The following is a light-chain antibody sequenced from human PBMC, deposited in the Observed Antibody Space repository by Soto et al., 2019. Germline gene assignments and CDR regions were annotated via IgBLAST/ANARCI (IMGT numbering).Light chain of an antibody. V-gene: IGKV3-11*01. CDR2: DAS. CDR1: QSVSSY. J-gene: IGKJ4*01. CDR3: QQRSI. Sequence: EIVLTQSPATLSLSPGDRATLSCRASQSVSSYLAWYQQKPGQAPRLLIYDASNRATGIPARFSGSGSGTDFTLTISSLEPEDFAVYYCQQRSIFGGGTKVEIK.